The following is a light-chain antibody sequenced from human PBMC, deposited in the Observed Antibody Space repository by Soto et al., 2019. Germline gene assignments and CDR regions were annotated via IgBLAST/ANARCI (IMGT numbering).Light chain of an antibody. CDR2: GAS. V-gene: IGKV3-15*01. CDR3: QQYNNWPPIT. J-gene: IGKJ5*01. Sequence: EIVMTQSPSTLSVSPGERATLSFRVSQRGSSNLAWYQQKPGQAPRLLIYGASTRATGIPARFSGSGSGTEFTLTISSLQSEDFAVYYCQQYNNWPPITFGQGTRLEI. CDR1: QRGSSN.